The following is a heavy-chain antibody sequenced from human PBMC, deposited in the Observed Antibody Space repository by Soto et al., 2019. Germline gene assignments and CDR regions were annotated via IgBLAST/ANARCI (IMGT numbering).Heavy chain of an antibody. CDR1: GGSLSDYY. V-gene: IGHV4-34*01. J-gene: IGHJ3*02. CDR3: ARPREQWQFDAFDI. Sequence: NPSETLSLTCAVYGGSLSDYYWSWIRQPAGRGLEWIGEINHSGRANHIPSLKSRVTISVDPSKNQFSLKLTSVTAADTAVYYCARPREQWQFDAFDIWGQGTMVTVSS. CDR2: INHSGRA. D-gene: IGHD6-19*01.